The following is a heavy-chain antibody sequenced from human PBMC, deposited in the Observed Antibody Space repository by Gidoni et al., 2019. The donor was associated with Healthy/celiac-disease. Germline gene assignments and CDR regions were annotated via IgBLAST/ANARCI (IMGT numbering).Heavy chain of an antibody. D-gene: IGHD3-16*01. Sequence: QVQLVQSGAEVKKPGSSVKVSCKASGGPFSSSAISWVRQAPGQGLEWMGGIIPIFGTANYAQKFQGRVTITADEYTSTAYMELSSLRSEDTAVYYCVEGEYYYYGMDVWGQGTTVTVSS. V-gene: IGHV1-69*01. CDR1: GGPFSSSA. CDR2: IIPIFGTA. J-gene: IGHJ6*02. CDR3: VEGEYYYYGMDV.